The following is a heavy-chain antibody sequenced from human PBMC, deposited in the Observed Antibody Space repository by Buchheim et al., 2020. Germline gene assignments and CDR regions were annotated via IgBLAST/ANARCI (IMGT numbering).Heavy chain of an antibody. D-gene: IGHD1-26*01. CDR1: GFTFSSYA. J-gene: IGHJ4*02. Sequence: EVQLVESGGGLVQPGGSLRLSCAASGFTFSSYAMSWVRQAPGKGLEWVSGISAAGGGTHYADSVKGRFTISRDNSKNKLYLQMNSLRAEDTAVYHCAKVFADSGTYYCYDYWGQGTL. CDR2: ISAAGGGT. CDR3: AKVFADSGTYYCYDY. V-gene: IGHV3-23*04.